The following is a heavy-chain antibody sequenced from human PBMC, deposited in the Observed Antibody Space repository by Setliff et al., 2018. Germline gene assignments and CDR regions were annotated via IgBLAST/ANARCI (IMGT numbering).Heavy chain of an antibody. J-gene: IGHJ3*02. D-gene: IGHD6-19*01. CDR1: GNSFSSFS. CDR3: ARRPIALAGYRKGAFDI. V-gene: IGHV1-18*01. CDR2: VSTYNGDT. Sequence: ASVKVSCKASGNSFSSFSITWVRQAPGQGLEWMGWVSTYNGDTKYAQNFRGRVTLTTDMSTSTVYMELRTLRSDDTAVYFCARRPIALAGYRKGAFDIWGQGTMVTVSS.